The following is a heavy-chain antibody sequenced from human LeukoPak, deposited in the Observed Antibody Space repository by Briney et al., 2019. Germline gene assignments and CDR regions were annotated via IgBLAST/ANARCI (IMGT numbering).Heavy chain of an antibody. D-gene: IGHD5-24*01. Sequence: SETLSLTCTVSGGSISSSSYYWGWIRQPPGKGLAWIGSIYYSGSTYYNPSLKSRVTISVDTSKNQFSLKLSSVTAADTAVYYCARRRMASWFDPWGQGTLVTVSS. J-gene: IGHJ5*02. CDR3: ARRRMASWFDP. CDR1: GGSISSSSYY. CDR2: IYYSGST. V-gene: IGHV4-39*01.